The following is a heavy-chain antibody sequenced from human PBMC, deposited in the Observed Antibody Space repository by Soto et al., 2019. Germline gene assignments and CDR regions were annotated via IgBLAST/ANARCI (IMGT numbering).Heavy chain of an antibody. CDR3: ARIIVVVTDYYFDY. V-gene: IGHV4-31*03. J-gene: IGHJ4*02. Sequence: QVQLQESGPGLVKPSQTLSLTCTVSGGSISSGGYYWSWIRQHPGKGLEWIGYIYYSGSTYYNPSLKSRVTISVDTSKNQFALKLSSVTAADTAVYYCARIIVVVTDYYFDYWGQGTLVTVSS. D-gene: IGHD2-21*02. CDR1: GGSISSGGYY. CDR2: IYYSGST.